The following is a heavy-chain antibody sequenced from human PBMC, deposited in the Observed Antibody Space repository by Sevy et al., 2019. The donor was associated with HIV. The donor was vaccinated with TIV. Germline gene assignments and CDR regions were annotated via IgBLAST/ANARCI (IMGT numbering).Heavy chain of an antibody. CDR3: ATKSPHSGPYFDP. V-gene: IGHV3-23*01. J-gene: IGHJ4*02. CDR2: ISSEGSTT. CDR1: GFTFSRYV. D-gene: IGHD1-1*01. Sequence: GGSLRLSCAASGFTFSRYVMNWVRQAPGKGLEWVSVISSEGSTTYYADSVKGRFTISRDNSKSTLYLQMNSLRAEDTAVYYCATKSPHSGPYFDPWGQGTLVTVSS.